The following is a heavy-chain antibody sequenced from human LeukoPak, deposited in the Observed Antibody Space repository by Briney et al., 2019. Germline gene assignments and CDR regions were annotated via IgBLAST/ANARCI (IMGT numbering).Heavy chain of an antibody. V-gene: IGHV3-9*01. CDR3: AKGMDGDYGEAPFDY. D-gene: IGHD4-17*01. J-gene: IGHJ4*02. CDR2: ISWNNGSI. Sequence: PGGSLRLSCAASGFTFDDYAMHWVRQAPGKGLEWVSGISWNNGSIGYADSVKGRFTISRDNAKNSLYLQMNSLRAEDTALYYCAKGMDGDYGEAPFDYWGQGTLVTVSS. CDR1: GFTFDDYA.